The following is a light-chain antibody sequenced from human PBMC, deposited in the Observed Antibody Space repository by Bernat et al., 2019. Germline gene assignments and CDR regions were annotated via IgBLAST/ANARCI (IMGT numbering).Light chain of an antibody. V-gene: IGKV2-28*01. Sequence: DIVMTQSPLSLPVTPGEPASISCRSSQSLLHIDGYNYLDWYLQKPGQSPQLLIYLGSNRASGVPDRFSGSGSGTDFTLKISRVEAEDVGLSDSMQALQAPPTFGQGTKLELK. CDR3: MQALQAPPT. CDR2: LGS. CDR1: QSLLHIDGYNY. J-gene: IGKJ2*01.